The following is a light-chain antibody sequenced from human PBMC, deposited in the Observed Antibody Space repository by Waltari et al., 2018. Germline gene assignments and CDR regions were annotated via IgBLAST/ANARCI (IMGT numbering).Light chain of an antibody. CDR3: QQFGSSPWT. CDR2: GAS. V-gene: IGKV3-20*01. J-gene: IGKJ1*01. Sequence: EIVLTQSPGTLSLSPGERATLSCRASQSVSSSYLVWYQQKPGQAPRLLIYGASSRATGIPDRVSGSGSGTDFTLTISKLEPEDFAVYYCQQFGSSPWTFGQGTKVEIK. CDR1: QSVSSSY.